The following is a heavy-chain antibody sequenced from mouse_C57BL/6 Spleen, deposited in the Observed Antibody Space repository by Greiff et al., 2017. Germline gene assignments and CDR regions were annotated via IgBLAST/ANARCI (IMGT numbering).Heavy chain of an antibody. CDR1: GYTFTSYW. D-gene: IGHD1-1*01. CDR2: IHPNSGST. Sequence: VQLQQPGAELVKPGASVELSCKASGYTFTSYWMHWVKQRPGQGLEWIGMIHPNSGSTNYNEKFKSKATLTVDKSSSTAYMQLSSLTSEDSAVYYCARSGDYYGSSSHWYFDVWGTGTTVTVSS. J-gene: IGHJ1*03. CDR3: ARSGDYYGSSSHWYFDV. V-gene: IGHV1-64*01.